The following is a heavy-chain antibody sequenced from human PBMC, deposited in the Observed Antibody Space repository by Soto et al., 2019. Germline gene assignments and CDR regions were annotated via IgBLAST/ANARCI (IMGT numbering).Heavy chain of an antibody. Sequence: QGQLVESGGGVVQPGRSLRLSCVASGFDFKTYGMHWVRQAPGKGLEWVAVIGFDGTNIHYSDSVRGRFSISRDNAENTVSLHMNSLRVEETALYYCVRTACVINNCSYRGVRWGQGTLVTV. D-gene: IGHD1-20*01. V-gene: IGHV3-33*01. CDR2: IGFDGTNI. CDR1: GFDFKTYG. CDR3: VRTACVINNCSYRGVR. J-gene: IGHJ4*02.